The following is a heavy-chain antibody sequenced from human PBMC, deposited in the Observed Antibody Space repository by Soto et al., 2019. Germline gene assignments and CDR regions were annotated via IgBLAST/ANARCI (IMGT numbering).Heavy chain of an antibody. D-gene: IGHD4-17*01. CDR3: AMGVTVTYNWFDP. CDR2: TYYRSKWYN. V-gene: IGHV6-1*01. CDR1: GDSVSSSNAA. Sequence: PSQTLSLTCAISGDSVSSSNAAWNWIRQSPSRGLEWLGRTYYRSKWYNDYAVSVKSRITINPDTSKNQFSLQLNSVTPEGTAVYYCAMGVTVTYNWFDPWGQGTLVTVSS. J-gene: IGHJ5*02.